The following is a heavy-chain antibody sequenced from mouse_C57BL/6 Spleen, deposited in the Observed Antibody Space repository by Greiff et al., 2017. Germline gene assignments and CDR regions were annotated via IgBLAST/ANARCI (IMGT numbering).Heavy chain of an antibody. CDR2: IDPSDSYT. CDR1: GYTFTSYW. V-gene: IGHV1-50*01. CDR3: ARGGLLLRRFDY. Sequence: QVQLQQPGAELVKPGASVKLSCKASGYTFTSYWMQWVKQRPGQGLEWIGEIDPSDSYTNYNQKFKGKATLTVDTSSSTAYMQLSSLTSEDSAVYYCARGGLLLRRFDYWGQGTTLTVSS. J-gene: IGHJ2*01. D-gene: IGHD1-1*01.